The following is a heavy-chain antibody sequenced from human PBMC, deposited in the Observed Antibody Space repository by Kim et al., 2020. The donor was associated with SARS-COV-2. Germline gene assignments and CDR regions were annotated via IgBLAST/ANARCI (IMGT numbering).Heavy chain of an antibody. CDR3: ARAPNDFWSGYPYYFDF. J-gene: IGHJ4*02. V-gene: IGHV4-61*01. Sequence: SETLSLTCTVSGGFVSCGSYFWGWIRQPPGKGLEWIGYIYYSGSTNYNPSLKSRVTMSLDTSENQFSLKVRSVTAADTAVYYCARAPNDFWSGYPYYFDFWGPGTLVTVS. D-gene: IGHD3-3*01. CDR1: GGFVSCGSYF. CDR2: IYYSGST.